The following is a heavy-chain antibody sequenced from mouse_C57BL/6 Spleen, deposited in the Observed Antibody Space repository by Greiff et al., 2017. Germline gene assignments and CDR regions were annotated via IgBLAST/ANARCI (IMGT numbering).Heavy chain of an antibody. V-gene: IGHV14-4*01. D-gene: IGHD1-1*01. CDR2: IDPENGDT. CDR1: GFNIKDDY. J-gene: IGHJ4*01. CDR3: TTFTTVVAPYAKDY. Sequence: EVKLVESGAELVRPGASVKLSCTASGFNIKDDYMHWVKQRPEQGLEWIGWIDPENGDTEYASKFQGKATITADTSSNTAYLQLSSLTSEDTAVYYCTTFTTVVAPYAKDYWGQGTSVTVSS.